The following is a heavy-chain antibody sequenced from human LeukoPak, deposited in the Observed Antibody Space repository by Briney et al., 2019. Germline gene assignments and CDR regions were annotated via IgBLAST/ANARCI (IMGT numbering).Heavy chain of an antibody. CDR2: ISYDGSNK. D-gene: IGHD2-15*01. J-gene: IGHJ4*02. Sequence: PGGSLRLSCAASGFTFSSYAMHWVRQAPGKGLEWVAVISYDGSNKYYADSVKGRFTTSRDNSKNTLYLQMNSLRAEDTAVYYCARGYCSGGSCGDYWGQGTLVTVSS. V-gene: IGHV3-30-3*01. CDR3: ARGYCSGGSCGDY. CDR1: GFTFSSYA.